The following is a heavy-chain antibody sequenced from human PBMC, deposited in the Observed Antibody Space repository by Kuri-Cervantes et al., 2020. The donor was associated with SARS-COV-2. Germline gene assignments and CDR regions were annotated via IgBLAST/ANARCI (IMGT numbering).Heavy chain of an antibody. CDR3: ARDAGAQKTTVNWFDH. Sequence: GEPPKFPCAASGLTSSTYAMHWVRQAPGKGLEWVAVISYDGSNKYYADSVKGRFTISRDNSKNTLYLQMNSLRAEDTAVYYCARDAGAQKTTVNWFDHWGQGTLVTVSS. V-gene: IGHV3-30-3*01. CDR1: GLTSSTYA. D-gene: IGHD4-11*01. CDR2: ISYDGSNK. J-gene: IGHJ5*02.